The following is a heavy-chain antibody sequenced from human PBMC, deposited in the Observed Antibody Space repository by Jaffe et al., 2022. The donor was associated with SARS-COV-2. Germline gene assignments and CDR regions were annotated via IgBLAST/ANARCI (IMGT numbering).Heavy chain of an antibody. CDR1: GFTFSSYG. J-gene: IGHJ4*02. CDR2: ISYDGSNK. CDR3: ASQNFL. V-gene: IGHV3-30*03. Sequence: QVQLVESGGGVVQPGRSLRLSCAASGFTFSSYGMHWVRQAPGKGLEWVAVISYDGSNKYYADSVKGRFTISRDNSKNTLYLQMNSLRAEDTAVYYCASQNFLWGQGTLVTVSS.